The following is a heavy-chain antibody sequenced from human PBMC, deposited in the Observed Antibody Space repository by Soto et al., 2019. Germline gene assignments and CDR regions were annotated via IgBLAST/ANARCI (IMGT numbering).Heavy chain of an antibody. CDR2: TYYRSKWYS. CDR1: GASVSSNSAS. CDR3: ARGTEWRQSSYSYGMDV. V-gene: IGHV6-1*01. J-gene: IGHJ6*02. D-gene: IGHD3-3*01. Sequence: PSQTLSLTCAISGASVSSNSASWNWIRHSPSRGLEWLGRTYYRSKWYSDYGVSVKSRITLSPDTSKNQFSLRLNSVTPEDTAVYYCARGTEWRQSSYSYGMDVWGQGTTVTVPS.